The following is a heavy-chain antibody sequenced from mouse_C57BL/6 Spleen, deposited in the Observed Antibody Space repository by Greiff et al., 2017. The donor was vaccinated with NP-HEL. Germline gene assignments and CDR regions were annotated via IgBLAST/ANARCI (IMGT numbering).Heavy chain of an antibody. J-gene: IGHJ4*01. D-gene: IGHD2-5*01. CDR2: INPNNGGT. Sequence: EVQLQQSGPELVKPGASVKISCKASGYTFTDYYMNWVKQSHGKSLEWIGDINPNNGGTSYNQKFKGKATLTVDKSSSTAYMELRSLTSEDSAVYYCARDYSNYEAMDYWGQRTSVTVSS. V-gene: IGHV1-26*01. CDR1: GYTFTDYY. CDR3: ARDYSNYEAMDY.